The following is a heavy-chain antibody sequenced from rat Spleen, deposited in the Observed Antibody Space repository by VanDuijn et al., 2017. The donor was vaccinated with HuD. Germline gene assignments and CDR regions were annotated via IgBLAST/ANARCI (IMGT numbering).Heavy chain of an antibody. Sequence: EVQLVESDGGLVQPGRSLKLSCAASGFTFSDYYMAWVRQAPTKGLEWVATISPDGGTTYYPDTLKGRFVISKDNAKNTGYLQMTNLRSEDTAMYYCASELGHNWFAYWGQGTLVTVS. CDR2: ISPDGGTT. J-gene: IGHJ3*01. V-gene: IGHV5-25*01. D-gene: IGHD5-1*01. CDR1: GFTFSDYY. CDR3: ASELGHNWFAY.